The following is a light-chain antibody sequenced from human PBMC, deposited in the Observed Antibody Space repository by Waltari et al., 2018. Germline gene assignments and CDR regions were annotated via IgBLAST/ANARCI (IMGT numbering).Light chain of an antibody. Sequence: QSALPQPASVSGSPGQSITISCTGTRSDIGTYHYLSWYQQYPGTAPKLMIYDVNKRPSGVSDRFSGSKSGNTASLTISGLQAEDEADYYCCSYTRSSTYVFGTGTQVTVL. J-gene: IGLJ1*01. CDR3: CSYTRSSTYV. CDR1: RSDIGTYHY. V-gene: IGLV2-14*01. CDR2: DVN.